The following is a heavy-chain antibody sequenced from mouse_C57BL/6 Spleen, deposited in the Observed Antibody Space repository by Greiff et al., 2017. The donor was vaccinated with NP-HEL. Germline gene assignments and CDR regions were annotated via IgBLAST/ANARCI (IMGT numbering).Heavy chain of an antibody. V-gene: IGHV1-61*01. CDR3: ARGLGGLFDY. D-gene: IGHD4-1*01. Sequence: QVQLQQPGAELVRPGSSVKLSCKASGYTFTSYWMDWVKQRPGQGLEWIGNIYPSDSETHYNQKFKDKATLTVDKSSSTAYMQLSSLTSEDSAVYYCARGLGGLFDYWGQGTTLTVSS. CDR1: GYTFTSYW. CDR2: IYPSDSET. J-gene: IGHJ2*01.